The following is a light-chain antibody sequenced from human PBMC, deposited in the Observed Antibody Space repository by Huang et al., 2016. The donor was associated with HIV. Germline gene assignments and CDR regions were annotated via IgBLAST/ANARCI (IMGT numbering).Light chain of an antibody. CDR3: QQYNKWPPGT. V-gene: IGKV3-15*01. J-gene: IGKJ1*01. CDR1: QTAGSN. CDR2: SAS. Sequence: EVVMTQSPATLSVSPGERATLSCRTSQTAGSNLAWYQQKPGQAPRLLISSASTRATGVPSRFSGSGSWTEFTLTISSLQSEDSGVYYCQQYNKWPPGTFGQGTKVEIK.